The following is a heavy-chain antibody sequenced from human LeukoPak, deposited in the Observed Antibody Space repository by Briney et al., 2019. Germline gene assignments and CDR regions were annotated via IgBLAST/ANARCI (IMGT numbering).Heavy chain of an antibody. CDR2: INPSGGST. CDR1: GYTFTSYY. J-gene: IGHJ3*02. D-gene: IGHD6-19*01. CDR3: AYSSGWYDAFDI. V-gene: IGHV1-46*01. Sequence: ASVKVSCKASGYTFTSYYMHWVRQAPGQGLEWMGIINPSGGSTSYAQEFQGRVTMTRDTSTSTVYMELSSLRSEDTAVYYCAYSSGWYDAFDIWGQGTMVTVSS.